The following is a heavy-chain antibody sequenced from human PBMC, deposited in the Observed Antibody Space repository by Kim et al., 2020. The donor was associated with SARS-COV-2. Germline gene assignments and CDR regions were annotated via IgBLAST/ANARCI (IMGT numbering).Heavy chain of an antibody. Sequence: VTGRITISRDNAKNSLYLQMNSLRAEDTAVYYCARDMAVAGNYYYYGMDVWGQGTTVTVSS. V-gene: IGHV3-21*01. D-gene: IGHD6-19*01. CDR3: ARDMAVAGNYYYYGMDV. J-gene: IGHJ6*02.